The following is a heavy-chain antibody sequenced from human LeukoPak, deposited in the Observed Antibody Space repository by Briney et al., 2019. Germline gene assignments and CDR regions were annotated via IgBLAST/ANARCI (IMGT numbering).Heavy chain of an antibody. D-gene: IGHD3-3*01. V-gene: IGHV3-11*04. CDR1: GFTFSDYY. J-gene: IGHJ3*02. CDR3: ARDEIGYDFWSGYSHVFDI. CDR2: ISSSGSTI. Sequence: GGSLRLSCAASGFTFSDYYMTWIRQAPGKGLEWVSYISSSGSTIYYADSVRGRFTISRDNAKNSLYLQMNSLRAEDTSVYYCARDEIGYDFWSGYSHVFDIWGQGTMVTVSS.